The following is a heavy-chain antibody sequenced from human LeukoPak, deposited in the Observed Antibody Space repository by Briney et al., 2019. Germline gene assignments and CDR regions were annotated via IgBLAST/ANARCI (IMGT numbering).Heavy chain of an antibody. V-gene: IGHV1-2*02. J-gene: IGHJ4*02. D-gene: IGHD2-2*02. Sequence: ASVKVSCKASGYTLTGYYMHWVRQAPGQGLEWMGWINPNSGGTNYAQKFQGRVTVTRDTSISTAYMELSRLRSDDTAVYYCARSSGLGYCSSTSCHNFDYWGQGTLVTVSS. CDR2: INPNSGGT. CDR1: GYTLTGYY. CDR3: ARSSGLGYCSSTSCHNFDY.